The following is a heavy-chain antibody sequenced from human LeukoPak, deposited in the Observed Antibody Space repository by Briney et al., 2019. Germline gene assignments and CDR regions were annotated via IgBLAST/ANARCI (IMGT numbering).Heavy chain of an antibody. Sequence: GGSLRLSCAASGFTVSSNYMSWVRQAPGKGLEWVSVIYSGGSTYYADSVKGRFTISRDNSKNTLYLQMNSLRAEDTAVYYCAKTQLPGWFDPWGQGTLVTVSS. CDR3: AKTQLPGWFDP. D-gene: IGHD1-1*01. CDR1: GFTVSSNY. CDR2: IYSGGST. J-gene: IGHJ5*02. V-gene: IGHV3-53*01.